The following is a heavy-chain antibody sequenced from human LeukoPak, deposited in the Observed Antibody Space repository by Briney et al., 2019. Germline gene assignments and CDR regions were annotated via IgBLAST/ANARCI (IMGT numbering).Heavy chain of an antibody. J-gene: IGHJ4*02. CDR3: ARRSDGTSHFDY. CDR1: GGSIRSYF. Sequence: SETLSLTCTVSGGSIRSYFWSWIRQPPGKGLEWIGYVYYSGSTNYNPSLKSRVTISVDTSKKQFSLKLSSVTAADMAVYYCARRSDGTSHFDYWGQGTLVTVSS. D-gene: IGHD6-6*01. CDR2: VYYSGST. V-gene: IGHV4-59*08.